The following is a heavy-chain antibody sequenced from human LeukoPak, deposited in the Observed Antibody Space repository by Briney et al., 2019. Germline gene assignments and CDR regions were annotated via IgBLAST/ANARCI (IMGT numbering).Heavy chain of an antibody. CDR1: GFTFDDYA. CDR3: AKDRGYDSSGYYFDY. J-gene: IGHJ4*02. CDR2: ISWNSGSI. D-gene: IGHD3-22*01. Sequence: PGRSLRLSCAASGFTFDDYAMHWVRQAPGKSLEWVSGISWNSGSIGYADSVKGRFTISRDNAKNSLYLQMNSPRAEDTALYYCAKDRGYDSSGYYFDYWGQGTLVTVSS. V-gene: IGHV3-9*01.